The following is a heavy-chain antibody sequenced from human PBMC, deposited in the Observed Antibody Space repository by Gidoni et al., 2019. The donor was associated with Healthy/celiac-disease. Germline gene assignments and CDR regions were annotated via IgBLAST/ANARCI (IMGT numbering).Heavy chain of an antibody. Sequence: QLQQWGAGLLKPSETLSLTCAVYGGSFSGYYWSWIRQPPGKGLEWIGEINHSGSTNYNPSLKSRVTISVDTSKNQFSLKLSSVTAADTAVYYCARGRVSSTGYWGQGTLFTVSS. CDR1: GGSFSGYY. CDR3: ARGRVSSTGY. V-gene: IGHV4-34*01. CDR2: INHSGST. J-gene: IGHJ4*02. D-gene: IGHD6-13*01.